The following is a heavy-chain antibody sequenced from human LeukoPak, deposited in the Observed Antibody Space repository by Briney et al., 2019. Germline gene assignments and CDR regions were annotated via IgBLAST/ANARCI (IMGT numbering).Heavy chain of an antibody. CDR3: ASGDSCTNGVCYTRERWFDP. CDR2: INSDGSST. J-gene: IGHJ5*02. D-gene: IGHD2-8*01. CDR1: GFTFSSYW. Sequence: TGGSLRLSCAASGFTFSSYWMHWVRQAPGKGLVWVSRINSDGSSTSYADSVKGRFTISRDNAKYTLYLQMNSLRAEDTAVYYCASGDSCTNGVCYTRERWFDPWGQGTLVTVSS. V-gene: IGHV3-74*01.